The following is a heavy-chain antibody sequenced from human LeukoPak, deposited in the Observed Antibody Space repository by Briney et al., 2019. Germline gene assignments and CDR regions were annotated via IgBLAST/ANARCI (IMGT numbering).Heavy chain of an antibody. V-gene: IGHV3-49*04. D-gene: IGHD6-13*01. J-gene: IGHJ4*02. CDR1: RFTFGDYA. Sequence: GGSLRLSCTASRFTFGDYAMNWVRQAPGKGLEWVGFIRSKAYGGTTEYAASVKGRFTISRDDSKSIAYLQMSSLKTEDTAVYYCAREFGFVAAAGTKRFDYWGQGTLVAVSS. CDR2: IRSKAYGGTT. CDR3: AREFGFVAAAGTKRFDY.